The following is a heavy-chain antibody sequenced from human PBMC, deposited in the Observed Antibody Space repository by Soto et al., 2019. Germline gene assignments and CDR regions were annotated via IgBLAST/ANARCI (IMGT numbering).Heavy chain of an antibody. Sequence: SETLSLTCTVSGGSVSSGSYYWSWIRQPPGKGLEWIGYLYYSGSTNYNPSLKSRVTISVDTSKNQFSLKLSSVTAADTAVYYCAREWDQYSSSWYNWFDPWGQGTLVTSPQ. CDR2: LYYSGST. CDR1: GGSVSSGSYY. V-gene: IGHV4-61*01. CDR3: AREWDQYSSSWYNWFDP. J-gene: IGHJ5*02. D-gene: IGHD6-13*01.